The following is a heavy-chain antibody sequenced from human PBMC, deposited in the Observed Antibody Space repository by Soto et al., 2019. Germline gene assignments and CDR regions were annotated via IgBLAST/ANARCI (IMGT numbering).Heavy chain of an antibody. CDR1: GFTFSDYF. J-gene: IGHJ3*01. V-gene: IGHV3-11*06. Sequence: QVQLVESGGGLVKPGGSLRLSCAASGFTFSDYFMDWIRHAPGKGLEWIAYISRNSRYTNFADSVRGRFTISRDNAKNSLYLQMNDLSAEDTAVYYCATNYQEPSDDAFDVWGQGTMVTVSS. CDR3: ATNYQEPSDDAFDV. CDR2: ISRNSRYT. D-gene: IGHD2-2*01.